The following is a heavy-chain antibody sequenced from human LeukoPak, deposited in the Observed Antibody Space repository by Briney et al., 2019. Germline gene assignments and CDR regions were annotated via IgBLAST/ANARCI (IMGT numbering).Heavy chain of an antibody. CDR1: GGSISSSNW. Sequence: SGTLSLTCAVSGGSISSSNWWSWVRQPPGKGLEWIGEIYHSGSTNYNPSLKSRVTISVDKSKNQFSLKLSSVTAADTAVYYCARDPRLVGYYYYGMDVWGQGTTVTVSS. J-gene: IGHJ6*02. CDR2: IYHSGST. CDR3: ARDPRLVGYYYYGMDV. V-gene: IGHV4-4*02. D-gene: IGHD6-6*01.